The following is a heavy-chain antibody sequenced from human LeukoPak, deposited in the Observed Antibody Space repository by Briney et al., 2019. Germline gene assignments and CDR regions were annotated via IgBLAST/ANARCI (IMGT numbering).Heavy chain of an antibody. CDR1: GYTFTGYY. V-gene: IGHV1-2*02. Sequence: ASVKVSCKASGYTFTGYYMHWVRQAPGQGLEWMGWINPNSGGTNYAQKFQGRVTMTRDTSISTAYMELSRLRSDDTAVYYCARFHGNMFPFDYWGQGTLVTVSS. CDR2: INPNSGGT. J-gene: IGHJ4*02. CDR3: ARFHGNMFPFDY. D-gene: IGHD3-10*02.